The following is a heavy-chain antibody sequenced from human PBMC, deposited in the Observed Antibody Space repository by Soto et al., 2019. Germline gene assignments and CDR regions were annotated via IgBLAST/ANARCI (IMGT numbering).Heavy chain of an antibody. CDR2: IKRKSDGETT. Sequence: EVQLVESGGGLVKPGGSLTLSCAASGFAFSNAWMHWVRQAPGTGLEWVGRIKRKSDGETTDYAAPGRGRFGISRDDSRNTLHLQMNSLRNEDTAVYYCTTGVNQWLANDYWGQGTLVTVSS. J-gene: IGHJ4*02. CDR1: GFAFSNAW. V-gene: IGHV3-15*07. CDR3: TTGVNQWLANDY. D-gene: IGHD6-19*01.